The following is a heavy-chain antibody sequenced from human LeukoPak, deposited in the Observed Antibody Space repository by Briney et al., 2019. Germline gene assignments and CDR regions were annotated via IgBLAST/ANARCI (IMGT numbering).Heavy chain of an antibody. Sequence: GGSLRLSCEGSGFTFSNYWMGWVRQAPGKGLEWVAFIRYDGSNKYYADSVKGRFTISRDNSKNTLYLQMNSLRAEDTAVYYCAKGIVEMATIKDAFDIWGQGTMVTVSS. V-gene: IGHV3-30*02. CDR2: IRYDGSNK. J-gene: IGHJ3*02. D-gene: IGHD5-24*01. CDR3: AKGIVEMATIKDAFDI. CDR1: GFTFSNYW.